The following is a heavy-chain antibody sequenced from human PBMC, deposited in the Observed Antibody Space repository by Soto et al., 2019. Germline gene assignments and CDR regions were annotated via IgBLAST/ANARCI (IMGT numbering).Heavy chain of an antibody. V-gene: IGHV5-51*04. CDR3: ATTTAYDYGDYAFDI. CDR1: GYSFTSYW. D-gene: IGHD4-17*01. CDR2: IYPGDSDT. J-gene: IGHJ3*02. Sequence: GESLKISCKGSGYSFTSYWIGWVRQMPGKGLEWMGIIYPGDSDTRYSPSFQGQVTISAAKPISTAYLQWSSLKASDTAMYSCATTTAYDYGDYAFDIWGQGTMVTVSS.